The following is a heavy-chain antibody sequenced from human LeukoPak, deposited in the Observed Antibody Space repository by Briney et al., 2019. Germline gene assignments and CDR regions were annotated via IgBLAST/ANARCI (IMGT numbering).Heavy chain of an antibody. J-gene: IGHJ4*02. Sequence: GGSLRLSCAASGFTVSSNEMSWVRQAPGKGLEWVSYISSSGSTIYFADSVKGRFTISRDNAKNSLYLLMNSLRAEDTAVYYCAKQAGYSRETHFLDYWGQGTLVTVSS. CDR1: GFTVSSNE. CDR2: ISSSGSTI. V-gene: IGHV3-11*01. CDR3: AKQAGYSRETHFLDY. D-gene: IGHD6-13*01.